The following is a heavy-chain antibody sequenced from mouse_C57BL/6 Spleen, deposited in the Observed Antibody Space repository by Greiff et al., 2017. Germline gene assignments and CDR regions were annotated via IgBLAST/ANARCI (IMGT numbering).Heavy chain of an antibody. J-gene: IGHJ1*03. Sequence: QVQLQQPGAELVMPGASVKLSCKASGYTFTSYWMHWVKQRPGQGLEWIGEIDPSDSYTNYTQKFKGKSTLTVDKSSSTAYMLLSSLTSEDSAVYYCARGSYGGYFDVWGTGTTVTVSS. D-gene: IGHD1-1*01. CDR3: ARGSYGGYFDV. CDR1: GYTFTSYW. CDR2: IDPSDSYT. V-gene: IGHV1-69*01.